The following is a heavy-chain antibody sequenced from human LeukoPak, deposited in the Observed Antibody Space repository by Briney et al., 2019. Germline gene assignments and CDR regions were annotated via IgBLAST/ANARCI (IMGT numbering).Heavy chain of an antibody. J-gene: IGHJ4*02. Sequence: PSETLSLTCTVSGGSITSGSHYWSWIRQPAGKGLERIGRIYTDGSTNYNPSLKSRVTISVDTSKNQFSLKLSSVTAADTAVYYCARDGGVGAQYYFDYWGQGTLVTVSS. CDR1: GGSITSGSHY. CDR2: IYTDGST. CDR3: ARDGGVGAQYYFDY. D-gene: IGHD1-26*01. V-gene: IGHV4-61*02.